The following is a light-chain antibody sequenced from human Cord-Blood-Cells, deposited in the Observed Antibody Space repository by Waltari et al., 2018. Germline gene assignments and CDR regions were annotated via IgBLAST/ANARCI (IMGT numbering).Light chain of an antibody. J-gene: IGLJ1*01. CDR3: SSYTSSSTLV. Sequence: QSALTQPASVSGSPGPSITLPCTGTSSDVGGYNYVSWYQQHPGKAPILMIYDVSNRPSGVSNRFSGSKSGNTASLTISGLQAEDEADYYCSSYTSSSTLVFGTGTKVTVL. V-gene: IGLV2-14*01. CDR1: SSDVGGYNY. CDR2: DVS.